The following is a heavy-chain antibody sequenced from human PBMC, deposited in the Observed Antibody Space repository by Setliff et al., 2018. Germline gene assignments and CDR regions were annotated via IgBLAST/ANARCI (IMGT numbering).Heavy chain of an antibody. D-gene: IGHD1-26*01. V-gene: IGHV4-30-4*08. CDR1: GGSISSGDYY. J-gene: IGHJ3*02. CDR2: IYSSGST. Sequence: TLSLTCTVSGGSISSGDYYWSWIRQPPGKGLEWIGYIYSSGSTYYNPSLKSRVSISVDTSNNQFSLKLTSVTAADTAVDYCARKGISALSGAFDMWGQGTMVTVSS. CDR3: ARKGISALSGAFDM.